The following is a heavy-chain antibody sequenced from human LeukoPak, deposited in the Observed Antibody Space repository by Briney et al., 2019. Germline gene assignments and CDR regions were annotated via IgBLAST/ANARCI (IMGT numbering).Heavy chain of an antibody. V-gene: IGHV4-39*01. CDR1: GGSISSSSYY. CDR3: ARHQARGIAARPGWFDP. CDR2: IYYSGST. Sequence: SETLSLTCTVSGGSISSSSYYWGWIRQPPGKGLEWIGSIYYSGSTYYNPSLKSRVTISVDTSKNQFSLKLSSVTAADMAVYYCARHQARGIAARPGWFDPWGQGTLVTVSS. D-gene: IGHD6-6*01. J-gene: IGHJ5*02.